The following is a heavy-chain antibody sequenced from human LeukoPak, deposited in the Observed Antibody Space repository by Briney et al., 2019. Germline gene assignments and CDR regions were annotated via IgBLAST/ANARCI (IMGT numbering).Heavy chain of an antibody. CDR1: GGSISSYY. D-gene: IGHD4-17*01. V-gene: IGHV4-59*08. Sequence: PSETLSLTCTVSGGSISSYYWSWIRQPPGKGLEWIGYMYYSGSTNYNPSLRSRATISVDTSKNQFSLKLSSVTAADTAVYYCARGGNYGDYDGYFDYWGQGTLVTVSS. CDR3: ARGGNYGDYDGYFDY. CDR2: MYYSGST. J-gene: IGHJ4*02.